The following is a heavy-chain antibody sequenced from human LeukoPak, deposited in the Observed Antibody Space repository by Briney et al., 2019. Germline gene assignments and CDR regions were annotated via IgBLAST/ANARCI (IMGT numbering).Heavy chain of an antibody. CDR3: ARDRYCSSTSRYGGYYYYGMDV. V-gene: IGHV1-69*04. D-gene: IGHD2-2*01. Sequence: GASVKVSCKASGGTFSSYTISWVRQAPGQGLEWMGRIIPIVGIANYAQKFQGRVTITADKSTSTAYMELSSLRSEDTAVYYCARDRYCSSTSRYGGYYYYGMDVWGQGTTVTVSS. J-gene: IGHJ6*02. CDR1: GGTFSSYT. CDR2: IIPIVGIA.